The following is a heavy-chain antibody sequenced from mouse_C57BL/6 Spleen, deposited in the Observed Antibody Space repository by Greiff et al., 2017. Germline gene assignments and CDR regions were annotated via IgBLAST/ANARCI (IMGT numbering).Heavy chain of an antibody. Sequence: EVQLQQSGPELVKPGASVKISCKASGYTFTDYYMNWVKQSHGKSLEWIGDINPNNGGTSYNQKFKGKATLTVDKSSSTAYMELRSLTSEDSAVYYCARPYYYGSSRGFAYWGQGTLVTVSA. V-gene: IGHV1-26*01. CDR1: GYTFTDYY. CDR3: ARPYYYGSSRGFAY. CDR2: INPNNGGT. J-gene: IGHJ3*01. D-gene: IGHD1-1*01.